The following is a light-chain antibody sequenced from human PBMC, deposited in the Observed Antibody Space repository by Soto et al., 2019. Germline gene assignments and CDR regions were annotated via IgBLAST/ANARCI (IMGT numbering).Light chain of an antibody. J-gene: IGLJ1*01. V-gene: IGLV2-14*01. Sequence: QSALTQPASVSGSPGQSITISCTGTSSDVGGYNYVSWYQQHPGKAPKLMIYEVSNRPSGVSNRFSGSKSGNTASLSISVLQADHEADYYCSSYTSSSTLVFGTGTKVTVL. CDR1: SSDVGGYNY. CDR2: EVS. CDR3: SSYTSSSTLV.